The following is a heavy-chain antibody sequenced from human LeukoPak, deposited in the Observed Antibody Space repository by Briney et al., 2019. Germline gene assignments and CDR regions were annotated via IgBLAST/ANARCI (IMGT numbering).Heavy chain of an antibody. CDR3: ARVRERTTSAAAY. Sequence: ASVKVSCKASGYTFTGYYIHWARQAPGQGLEWMGWINPNSGATNYAQRFQGKVTMTRDTSISTAYMELSSLTSDDTAVYFCARVRERTTSAAAYWGQGTLVTVSS. V-gene: IGHV1-2*02. CDR1: GYTFTGYY. CDR2: INPNSGAT. J-gene: IGHJ4*02. D-gene: IGHD4-17*01.